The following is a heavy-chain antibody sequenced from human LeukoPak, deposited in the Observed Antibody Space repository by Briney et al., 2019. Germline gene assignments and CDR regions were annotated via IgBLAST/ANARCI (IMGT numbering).Heavy chain of an antibody. V-gene: IGHV4-4*02. CDR3: ARFGFVETTVVTPINYYFAMDV. J-gene: IGHJ6*02. CDR2: IYHTGST. D-gene: IGHD4-23*01. Sequence: GSLRLSCAASGFTFSSYSMNWVRQAPGKGLEWIGEIYHTGSTNYNPSLKSRVTISVDKSKNQFSLKLNSVTAADTAVYYCARFGFVETTVVTPINYYFAMDVWGQGTTVAVS. CDR1: GFTFSSYSM.